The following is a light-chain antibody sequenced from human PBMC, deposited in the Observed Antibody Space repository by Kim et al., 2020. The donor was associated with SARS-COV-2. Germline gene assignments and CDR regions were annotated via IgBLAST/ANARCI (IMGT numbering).Light chain of an antibody. CDR3: QQYSFWYT. J-gene: IGKJ2*01. CDR1: QNIVNK. Sequence: LSVSPGEILTLSCRASQNIVNKLAWYQQKPGQAPRLLIYDASSRATGIPARFSGSGSGTEFTLTISSLQSEDFAVYYCQQYSFWYTFGQGTKLEI. V-gene: IGKV3-15*01. CDR2: DAS.